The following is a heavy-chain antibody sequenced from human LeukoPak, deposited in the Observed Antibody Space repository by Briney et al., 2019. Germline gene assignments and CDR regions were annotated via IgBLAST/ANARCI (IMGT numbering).Heavy chain of an antibody. V-gene: IGHV3-30*02. CDR2: IRYDGSNQ. Sequence: HPGGSLILSCATSGFSFSTYGMHWVRQAPGKGLEWVAFIRYDGSNQYYAASVKGRFTTSRDSSKNTLYLQMNSLRPEDTAVYSCAKDGGAFDVDYWGQGTLVTVSS. D-gene: IGHD2-15*01. CDR3: AKDGGAFDVDY. CDR1: GFSFSTYG. J-gene: IGHJ4*02.